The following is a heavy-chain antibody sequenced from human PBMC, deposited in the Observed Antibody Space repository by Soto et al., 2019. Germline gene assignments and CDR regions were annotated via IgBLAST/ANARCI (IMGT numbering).Heavy chain of an antibody. CDR1: GFTFSSYA. J-gene: IGHJ4*02. CDR3: ARDWCINGVCYHDY. Sequence: QVQLVESGGGVVQPGRSLRLSCAASGFTFSSYAMHWVRQAPGKGLDWVAVISDDGKNKYYADFVKGRFTISRDNSRNTLYVQLNSLRAEDTAVYYCARDWCINGVCYHDYWGQGTLVTVSS. V-gene: IGHV3-30*04. D-gene: IGHD2-8*01. CDR2: ISDDGKNK.